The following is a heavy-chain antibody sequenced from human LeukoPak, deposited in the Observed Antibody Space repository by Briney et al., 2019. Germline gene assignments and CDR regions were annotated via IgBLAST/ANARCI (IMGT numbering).Heavy chain of an antibody. Sequence: GGSLRLSCAASGFTFSSYGMHWVRQAPGKGLEWVAVISYDGGNKYYADSVKGRFTISRDNSKNTLYLQMNSLRAEDTAVYYCAKDFVFRGYYYYGMDVWGQGTTVTVSS. D-gene: IGHD2-21*01. J-gene: IGHJ6*02. CDR2: ISYDGGNK. V-gene: IGHV3-30*18. CDR3: AKDFVFRGYYYYGMDV. CDR1: GFTFSSYG.